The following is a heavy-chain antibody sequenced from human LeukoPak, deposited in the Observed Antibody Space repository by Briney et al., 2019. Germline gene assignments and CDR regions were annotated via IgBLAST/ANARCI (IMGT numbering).Heavy chain of an antibody. CDR2: IYYSGST. Sequence: SETLSLTCTVSGGSISSYYWSWIRQPPVKGLEWIGYIYYSGSTNYNPSLKSRVTISVDTSKNQFSLKLSSVTAADTAVYYCARLYRSGWYDAFDIWGQGTMVTVSS. J-gene: IGHJ3*02. D-gene: IGHD6-19*01. CDR1: GGSISSYY. V-gene: IGHV4-59*08. CDR3: ARLYRSGWYDAFDI.